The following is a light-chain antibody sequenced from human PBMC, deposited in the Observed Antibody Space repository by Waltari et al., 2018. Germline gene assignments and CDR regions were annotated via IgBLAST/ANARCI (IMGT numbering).Light chain of an antibody. CDR1: QSVSSN. J-gene: IGKJ1*01. CDR3: QQYNNWLWT. CDR2: CAS. Sequence: EIVMTQSPATLSVSPGERATLSCRASQSVSSNLAWYQQKPGQAPRLLIYCASPRATGVPARFSGSGSGTEFTLTISSLQSEDFAVYYCQQYNNWLWTFGQGTKVEIK. V-gene: IGKV3-15*01.